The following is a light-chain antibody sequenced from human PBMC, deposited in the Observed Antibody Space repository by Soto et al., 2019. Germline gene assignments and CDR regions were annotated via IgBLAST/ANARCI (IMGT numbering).Light chain of an antibody. J-gene: IGLJ1*01. CDR3: QTWGSDIHV. V-gene: IGLV4-69*01. CDR2: VNFRGAH. Sequence: QLVLTQPPSASASLGASVTLTCTVTGGHTNYAIAWHQQSPGKGPLSLMTVNFRGAHNKGAGIPDRFSGSSTGAERYLTIAYLRSDDEAVYFCQTWGSDIHVFGPGTKLTVL. CDR1: GGHTNYA.